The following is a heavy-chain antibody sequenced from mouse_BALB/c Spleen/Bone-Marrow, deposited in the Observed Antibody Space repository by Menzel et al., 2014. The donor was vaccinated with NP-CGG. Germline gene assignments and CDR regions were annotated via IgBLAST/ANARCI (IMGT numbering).Heavy chain of an antibody. Sequence: VQGVESGPGLVAPSQSLSITCTASEFSLSRYSVHWVRQPPGKGLEWLGMIWGGGSTDYNSALKSRLNISKVNSKSQVFLKMNSLQTDDTAMYYCARMYGDYGMDYWGQGTPVTVPA. CDR1: EFSLSRYS. V-gene: IGHV2-6-4*01. D-gene: IGHD1-2*01. CDR2: IWGGGST. CDR3: ARMYGDYGMDY. J-gene: IGHJ4*01.